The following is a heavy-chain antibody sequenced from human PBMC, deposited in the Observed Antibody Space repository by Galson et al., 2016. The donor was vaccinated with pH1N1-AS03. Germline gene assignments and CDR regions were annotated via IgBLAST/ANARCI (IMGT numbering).Heavy chain of an antibody. CDR1: GYIFTGFY. D-gene: IGHD2-2*01. CDR3: ARDPRGPCTSATCPTTYYFGMDV. Sequence: SVKVSCKASGYIFTGFYVHWMRQAPGQGLEWMGWINTDSGVTNYAQKLEAWVTMTRDTSVSTAYMELYGLKSDDTAVYYCARDPRGPCTSATCPTTYYFGMDVWGQGTTVIVSS. V-gene: IGHV1-2*04. CDR2: INTDSGVT. J-gene: IGHJ6*02.